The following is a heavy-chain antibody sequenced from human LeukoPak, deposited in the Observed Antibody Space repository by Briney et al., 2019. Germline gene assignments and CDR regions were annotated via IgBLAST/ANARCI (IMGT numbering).Heavy chain of an antibody. Sequence: PGGSPRLSCAASGFTFSSYGMHWVRQAPGKGLEWVAVISYDGSNKYYADSVKGRFTISRDNSKNTLYLQMNSLRAEDTAVYYCARGLTEGKGRIMITFGGVTPLDYWGQGTLVTVSS. CDR2: ISYDGSNK. CDR1: GFTFSSYG. J-gene: IGHJ4*02. D-gene: IGHD3-16*01. V-gene: IGHV3-30*03. CDR3: ARGLTEGKGRIMITFGGVTPLDY.